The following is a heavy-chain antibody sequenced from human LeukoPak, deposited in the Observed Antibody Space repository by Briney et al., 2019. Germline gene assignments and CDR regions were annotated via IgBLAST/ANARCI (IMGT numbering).Heavy chain of an antibody. CDR1: GYTFTSYG. CDR2: ISAYNGNT. V-gene: IGHV1-18*01. J-gene: IGHJ6*02. Sequence: ASVKVSCKASGYTFTSYGISWVRQAPGQGLEWMGWISAYNGNTNYAQKFQGRVTMTKNTSISTAYMELGSLTSEDTAVYYCARAYSGSYYYYDMDVWGQGTTVTVSS. D-gene: IGHD1-26*01. CDR3: ARAYSGSYYYYDMDV.